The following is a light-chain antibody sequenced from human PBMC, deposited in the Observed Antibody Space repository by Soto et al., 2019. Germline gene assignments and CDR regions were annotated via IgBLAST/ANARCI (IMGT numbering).Light chain of an antibody. CDR2: GAS. CDR3: QQYGTSIT. CDR1: QSVDSSY. V-gene: IGKV3-20*01. Sequence: EIVLTQSPGTLSLSPGDRATLSCGASQSVDSSYLVWYQQQPRHAPRLLIYGASSRATGIPDRLSGSASGTEFTLTISRLAPEDFAVFYCQQYGTSITFGQGTRLEIK. J-gene: IGKJ5*01.